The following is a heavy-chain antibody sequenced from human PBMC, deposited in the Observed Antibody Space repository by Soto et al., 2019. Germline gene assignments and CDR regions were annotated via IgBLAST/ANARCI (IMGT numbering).Heavy chain of an antibody. V-gene: IGHV1-24*01. CDR2: FDPEDGET. CDR3: ATNALYNQTSYYYMDV. D-gene: IGHD1-1*01. Sequence: GASVKVSCKVSGYTLTELSMHWVRQAPGKGLEWMGGFDPEDGETIYAQKFQGRVTMTEDTSTDTAYMELSSLRSEDTAVYYCATNALYNQTSYYYMDVWGKGTTLTVSS. CDR1: GYTLTELS. J-gene: IGHJ6*03.